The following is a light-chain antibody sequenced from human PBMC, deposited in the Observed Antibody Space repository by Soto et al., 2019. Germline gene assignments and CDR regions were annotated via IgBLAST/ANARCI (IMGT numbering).Light chain of an antibody. CDR3: QQYSSPAT. Sequence: DIQMTQSPSTLSASVGDRVTITCRASQSISSWLAWYQQKPGKAPKLLIYDASSLESGVPSRFSGSGSGTEFTLTISSLQPDDFATYYCQQYSSPATFGGGTKVDIK. J-gene: IGKJ4*01. V-gene: IGKV1-5*01. CDR2: DAS. CDR1: QSISSW.